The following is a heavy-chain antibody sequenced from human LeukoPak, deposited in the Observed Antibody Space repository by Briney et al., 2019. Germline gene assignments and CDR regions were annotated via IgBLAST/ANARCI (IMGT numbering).Heavy chain of an antibody. J-gene: IGHJ4*02. CDR1: GFIFTNTW. D-gene: IGHD2-2*01. V-gene: IGHV3-15*01. CDR2: IKSYTDGGTT. CDR3: TIRYCSSTSCYGDFEY. Sequence: GRSLRLSCAASGFIFTNTWMSWVRQAPGKGLEWVGRIKSYTDGGTTDYAAPVKDRFTISRDDSQNTLFLQMNSLKIEDTAVYFCTIRYCSSTSCYGDFEYWGQGTLLTVSS.